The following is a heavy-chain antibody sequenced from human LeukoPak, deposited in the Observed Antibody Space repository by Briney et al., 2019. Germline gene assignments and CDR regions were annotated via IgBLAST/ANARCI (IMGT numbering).Heavy chain of an antibody. V-gene: IGHV4-39*01. J-gene: IGHJ4*02. CDR2: ISYSGST. D-gene: IGHD6-19*01. CDR1: GGSISGSSSY. Sequence: SETLSLTCTVSGGSISGSSSYWGWLRQPPGKGLEWIGTISYSGSTYYNPSLKSRVTISVDTSKNQFSLKLSSVTAADTAVYFCARVRGVTTYSSAWYALDYWGQGTLVTVSS. CDR3: ARVRGVTTYSSAWYALDY.